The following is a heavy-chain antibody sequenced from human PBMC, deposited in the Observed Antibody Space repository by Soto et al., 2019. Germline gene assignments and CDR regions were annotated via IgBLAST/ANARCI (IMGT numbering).Heavy chain of an antibody. V-gene: IGHV4-59*01. J-gene: IGHJ4*02. Sequence: SETLSLTCTVSGGSISSYYWSWIRQPPGKGLEWIGYIYYSGSTNYNPSLKSRVTISVDTSKNQFSLKLSSVTAADTAVYYCARGEAAVFAAPHLVESDYWGQGTLVTVSS. D-gene: IGHD6-13*01. CDR1: GGSISSYY. CDR3: ARGEAAVFAAPHLVESDY. CDR2: IYYSGST.